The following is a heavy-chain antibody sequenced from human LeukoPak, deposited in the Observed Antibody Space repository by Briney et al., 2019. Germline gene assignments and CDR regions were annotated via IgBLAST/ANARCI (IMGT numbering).Heavy chain of an antibody. J-gene: IGHJ4*02. CDR2: ISSSSSYI. D-gene: IGHD3-9*01. CDR3: AKYPTTGYSYYFDY. Sequence: PGGSLRLSCAASGFTFSSYSMNWVRQAPGKGLEWVSSISSSSSYIYYADSVKGRFTISRDNAKNSLYLQMNSLRAEDTAVYYCAKYPTTGYSYYFDYWGQGTLVTVSS. V-gene: IGHV3-21*01. CDR1: GFTFSSYS.